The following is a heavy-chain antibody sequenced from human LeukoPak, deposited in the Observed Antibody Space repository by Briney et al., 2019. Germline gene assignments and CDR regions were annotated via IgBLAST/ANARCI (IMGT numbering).Heavy chain of an antibody. CDR1: GYTFSDYA. J-gene: IGHJ4*02. Sequence: WASVKVSCKASGYTFSDYAIHWVRQAPGQRLEWMGWIDAGNGNTRYSQKFQGRVTITRDTSTSTAYIELRSLRSEGTAMYYCARGSTSDWPLDHWGQETLVTISS. V-gene: IGHV1-3*01. CDR2: IDAGNGNT. CDR3: ARGSTSDWPLDH. D-gene: IGHD2-2*01.